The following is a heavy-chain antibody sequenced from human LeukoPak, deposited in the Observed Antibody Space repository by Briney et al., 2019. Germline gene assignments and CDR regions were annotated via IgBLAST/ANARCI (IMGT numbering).Heavy chain of an antibody. CDR2: IYYSGST. V-gene: IGHV4-39*07. CDR1: GGSISTSNYY. Sequence: PSETLSLTCTVSGGSISTSNYYWGWIRQPPGKGLEWIGSIYYSGSTYYNPSLKSRVTISEDTSKNQFSLKLYSVTAADTAVYYCARGGDYGDYVFHYWGQGTLVTVSS. J-gene: IGHJ4*02. D-gene: IGHD4-17*01. CDR3: ARGGDYGDYVFHY.